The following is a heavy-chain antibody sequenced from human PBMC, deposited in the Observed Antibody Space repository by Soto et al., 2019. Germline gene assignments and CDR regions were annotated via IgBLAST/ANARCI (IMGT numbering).Heavy chain of an antibody. D-gene: IGHD3-3*02. Sequence: QLQLQESGPGLVKPSETLSLTCTVSGGSISSRSHYWGWIRQSPGKHLEWIGSSFYRGSTHYNPSLKTRVTISVDTSKNQVSLKLYSVTAADTAVYYCATADGXXVXXPFFEYWGQGILVTVSS. CDR2: SFYRGST. J-gene: IGHJ4*02. V-gene: IGHV4-39*01. CDR1: GGSISSRSHY. CDR3: ATADGXXVXXPFFEY.